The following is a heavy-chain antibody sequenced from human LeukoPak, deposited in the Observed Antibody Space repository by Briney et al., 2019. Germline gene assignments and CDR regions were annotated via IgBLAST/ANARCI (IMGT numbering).Heavy chain of an antibody. CDR3: AKQVFEGGPRDAFDI. V-gene: IGHV5-51*01. J-gene: IGHJ3*02. Sequence: GESLKISCKGAGYRFTNYWIGWVRQMPGKGLEWKWIIYPGDSDTKYSPSFQGLVTLSADKSINTAYLQWSSLKASDTAMYYCAKQVFEGGPRDAFDIWGQGTMVTVSS. D-gene: IGHD3-3*01. CDR2: IYPGDSDT. CDR1: GYRFTNYW.